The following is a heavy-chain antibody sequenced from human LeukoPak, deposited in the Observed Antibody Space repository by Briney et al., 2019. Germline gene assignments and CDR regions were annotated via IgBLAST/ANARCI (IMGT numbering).Heavy chain of an antibody. Sequence: GASVKVSCKASGYTFTGYYMHWVRQAPGQGLEWMGWINPNSGGTNYAQKFQGRVTMTRDTSISTAYMELSRLRSDDTAVYYCARDIWPTYYYDSSGWVDYDYWGQGTLVTVSP. CDR3: ARDIWPTYYYDSSGWVDYDY. V-gene: IGHV1-2*02. J-gene: IGHJ4*02. CDR1: GYTFTGYY. D-gene: IGHD3-22*01. CDR2: INPNSGGT.